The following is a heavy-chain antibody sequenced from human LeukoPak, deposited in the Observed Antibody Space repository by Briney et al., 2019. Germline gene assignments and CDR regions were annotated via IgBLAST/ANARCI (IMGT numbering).Heavy chain of an antibody. CDR1: GLTFSGYS. CDR2: ITSSSSYI. J-gene: IGHJ4*02. Sequence: PGGSLRLSCAASGLTFSGYSMNWVRQAPGKGLEWVSSITSSSSYIYYADSVKGRFTISRHNAKNSLYLQLNSLRAEDTAVYYCVRLYDDYTNGHFDSWGQGTLVTVSS. V-gene: IGHV3-21*01. CDR3: VRLYDDYTNGHFDS. D-gene: IGHD4-11*01.